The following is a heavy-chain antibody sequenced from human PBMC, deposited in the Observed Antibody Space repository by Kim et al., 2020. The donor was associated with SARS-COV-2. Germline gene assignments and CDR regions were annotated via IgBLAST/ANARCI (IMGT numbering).Heavy chain of an antibody. V-gene: IGHV3-30*03. CDR1: GFTFSSYG. CDR2: ISYDGSNK. D-gene: IGHD3-10*01. CDR3: ARKGGSGTGFDY. Sequence: GGSLRLSCAASGFTFSSYGMHWVRQAPGKGRGGGAVISYDGSNKYYADSVKGRFTISRDNSKNTLYLQMNSLRAEDTAVYYCARKGGSGTGFDYWGQGTLVTVSS. J-gene: IGHJ4*02.